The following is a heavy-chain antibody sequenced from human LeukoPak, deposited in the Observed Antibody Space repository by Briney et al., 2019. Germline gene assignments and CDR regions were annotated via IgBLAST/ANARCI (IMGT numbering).Heavy chain of an antibody. CDR3: ARSLDSSSWYNWFDP. D-gene: IGHD6-13*01. J-gene: IGHJ5*02. Sequence: SETLSLTCAVYGGSFSGYYWSWIRQPPGKGLEWIGEINHSGSTNYNPSLKSRVTISVDTSKNQFSLKLSSVTAADTAVYYCARSLDSSSWYNWFDPWGQGTLVTVSS. V-gene: IGHV4-34*01. CDR2: INHSGST. CDR1: GGSFSGYY.